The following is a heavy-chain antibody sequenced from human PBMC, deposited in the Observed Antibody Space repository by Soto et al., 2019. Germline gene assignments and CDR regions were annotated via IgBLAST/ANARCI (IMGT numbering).Heavy chain of an antibody. V-gene: IGHV3-48*01. CDR2: ISSSSSSI. Sequence: GGSLRLSCVASGFTFSNYAMNWVRQAPGKGLEWVSYISSSSSSIDYADSMKGRFTISRDNAKNSLYLQMNSLKVEDTAVYYCARERGYSYGYSDYWGQGTLVTVSS. J-gene: IGHJ4*02. D-gene: IGHD5-18*01. CDR3: ARERGYSYGYSDY. CDR1: GFTFSNYA.